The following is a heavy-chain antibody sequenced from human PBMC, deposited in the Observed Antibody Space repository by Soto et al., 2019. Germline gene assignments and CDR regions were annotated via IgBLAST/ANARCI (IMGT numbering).Heavy chain of an antibody. CDR3: ARDRYSSSSPLSGMDV. V-gene: IGHV3-11*06. CDR2: ISSSSSYT. D-gene: IGHD6-6*01. Sequence: GSLRLCCAASGFTFSDYYMSWIRQAPGKGLEWVSYISSSSSYTNYADSVKGRFTISRDNAKNSLYLQMNSLRAEDTAVYYCARDRYSSSSPLSGMDVWGQGTTVTVSS. CDR1: GFTFSDYY. J-gene: IGHJ6*02.